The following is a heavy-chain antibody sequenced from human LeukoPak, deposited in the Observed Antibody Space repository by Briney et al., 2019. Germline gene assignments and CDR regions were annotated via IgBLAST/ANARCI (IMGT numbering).Heavy chain of an antibody. CDR3: STEDKYCGSSTCGDS. CDR2: IVPDSGAT. Sequence: ASVRVACNTSGYTFSEYWMHWVQQAPGQGLEWMGYIVPDSGATTYAQKFQGRVTMTRDTSISAAYLDLSGLRSDDTAVYYCSTEDKYCGSSTCGDSWGQGTLVTVSS. D-gene: IGHD2-15*01. V-gene: IGHV1-2*02. J-gene: IGHJ4*02. CDR1: GYTFSEYW.